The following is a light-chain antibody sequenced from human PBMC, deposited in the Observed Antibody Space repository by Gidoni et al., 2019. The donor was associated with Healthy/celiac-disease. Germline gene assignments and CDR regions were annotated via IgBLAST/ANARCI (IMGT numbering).Light chain of an antibody. J-gene: IGKJ1*01. V-gene: IGKV3-20*01. CDR3: QQYGSSSWT. CDR2: GAS. Sequence: VLTQSSGTLSLSPGERATLSCRASQSVSSSYLAWYQQKPGQAPRLLIYGASSRATGIPDRFSGSGSGTDFTLTISRLEPEDFAVYYCQQYGSSSWTFGQGTKVEIK. CDR1: QSVSSSY.